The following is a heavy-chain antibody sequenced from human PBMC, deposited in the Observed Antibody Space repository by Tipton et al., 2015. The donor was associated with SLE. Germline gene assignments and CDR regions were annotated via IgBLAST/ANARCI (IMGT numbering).Heavy chain of an antibody. Sequence: LRLSCTVSGGSISSYYWSWIRQPPGKGLEWIGYIYYSGSTNDNPSLKSRVTISVDTSKNQFSLKLSSVTAADTAAYYCARADGGIDYWGQGTLVTVSS. V-gene: IGHV4-59*01. CDR3: ARADGGIDY. CDR1: GGSISSYY. J-gene: IGHJ4*02. CDR2: IYYSGST. D-gene: IGHD2-15*01.